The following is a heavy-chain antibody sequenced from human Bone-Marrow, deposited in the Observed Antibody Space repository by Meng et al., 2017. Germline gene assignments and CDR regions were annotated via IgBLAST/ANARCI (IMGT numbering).Heavy chain of an antibody. V-gene: IGHV4-39*07. CDR3: ARVLQSDAFDI. Sequence: QPQLQESGPGLVKPSETLSLTCAVAGGSISSTTYYWGWICQPPGKGLEWIGSVYYSGSTYYNPSLKSRLTISLDTSKNQFSLKLSSVTAADTAVYYCARVLQSDAFDIWGQGTMVTVSS. CDR2: VYYSGST. CDR1: GGSISSTTYY. D-gene: IGHD4-11*01. J-gene: IGHJ3*02.